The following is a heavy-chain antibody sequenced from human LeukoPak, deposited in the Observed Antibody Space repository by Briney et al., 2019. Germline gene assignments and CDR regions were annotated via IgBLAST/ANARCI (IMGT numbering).Heavy chain of an antibody. V-gene: IGHV5-51*01. Sequence: ESPKISCKGSGYSFTSYWIGLVRPMPGKGLEGMGIIYPGDSDTRYSPPFQCQVHISADKSISTAYLQWSSLKASDTAMYYCARHSGSYLDAFDIWGQGTMVTVSS. D-gene: IGHD1-26*01. J-gene: IGHJ3*02. CDR2: IYPGDSDT. CDR3: ARHSGSYLDAFDI. CDR1: GYSFTSYW.